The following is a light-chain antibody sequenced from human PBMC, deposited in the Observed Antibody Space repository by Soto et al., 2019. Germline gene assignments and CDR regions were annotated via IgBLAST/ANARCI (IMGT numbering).Light chain of an antibody. CDR2: DAS. J-gene: IGKJ5*01. Sequence: EIVLTQSPGTLSLSPGERATLSCRASQSVSSNYLAWYQKKPGQAPSLLIYDASSRATGIPDRFSDSGSGTEFTLTISRLEPEDFAMYYCQQYGSSAPITFGQGTRLEIE. CDR3: QQYGSSAPIT. V-gene: IGKV3-20*01. CDR1: QSVSSNY.